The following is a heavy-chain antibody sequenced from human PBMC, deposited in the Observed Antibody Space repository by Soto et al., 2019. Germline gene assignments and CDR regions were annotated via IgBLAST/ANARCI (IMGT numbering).Heavy chain of an antibody. Sequence: QVQPVESGGGVVQPGRSLRLSCAASGFTFSSYGMHWVRQAPGKGLEWVAVIWYDGSNKYYADSVKGRFTISRDNSKNTLYLQMNSLRAEDTAVYYCARVEGGGFWSGYYTDWGQGTLVTVSS. J-gene: IGHJ4*02. V-gene: IGHV3-33*01. CDR3: ARVEGGGFWSGYYTD. CDR2: IWYDGSNK. D-gene: IGHD3-3*01. CDR1: GFTFSSYG.